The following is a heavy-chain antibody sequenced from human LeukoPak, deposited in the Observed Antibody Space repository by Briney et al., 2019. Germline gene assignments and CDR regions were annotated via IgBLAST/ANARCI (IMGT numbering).Heavy chain of an antibody. J-gene: IGHJ6*02. CDR2: IYSGGST. V-gene: IGHV3-66*01. CDR3: ARFNYYYGMDV. CDR1: GFTVSSNY. Sequence: GGSLRLSCAASGFTVSSNYMSWVRQAPGKGLEWVLVIYSGGSTYYADSVKGRFTISRDNSKNTLYLQMNSLRAEDTAVYYCARFNYYYGMDVWGQGTTVTVSS.